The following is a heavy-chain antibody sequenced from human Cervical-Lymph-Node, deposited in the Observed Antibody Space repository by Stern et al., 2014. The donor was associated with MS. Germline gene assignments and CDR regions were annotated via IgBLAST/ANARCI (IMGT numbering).Heavy chain of an antibody. J-gene: IGHJ4*02. D-gene: IGHD6-19*01. CDR2: IRWNSDSA. Sequence: EVQLVQSGGGRVQPGMSLRLSCAASGFIFDDYVMHWVRLAPGKGLEWVSSIRWNSDSAAYGDSVKGRFTISRDNAKKFLYLQMNNLRPEDTAFYFCAKESGSGWRPLDHWGQGTLVTVSS. V-gene: IGHV3-9*01. CDR1: GFIFDDYV. CDR3: AKESGSGWRPLDH.